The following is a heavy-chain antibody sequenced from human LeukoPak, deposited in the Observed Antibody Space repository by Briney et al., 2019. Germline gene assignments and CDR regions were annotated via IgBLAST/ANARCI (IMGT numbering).Heavy chain of an antibody. J-gene: IGHJ4*02. Sequence: GGSLRLSCAAPGITFSDYHMNWIRQAPGKGLEWVSYISSRGSVMYYADSVQGRFTISRDTAKNSWYLQMNSLRVEDTAVYYCSGRGAGPYYFEYWGQGTLVTVSS. CDR1: GITFSDYH. D-gene: IGHD1-26*01. CDR2: ISSRGSVM. CDR3: SGRGAGPYYFEY. V-gene: IGHV3-11*01.